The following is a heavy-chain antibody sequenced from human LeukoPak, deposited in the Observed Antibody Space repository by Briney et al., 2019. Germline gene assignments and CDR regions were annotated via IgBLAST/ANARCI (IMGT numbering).Heavy chain of an antibody. V-gene: IGHV3-7*02. D-gene: IGHD3-16*02. J-gene: IGHJ4*02. Sequence: GGSLRLSCAASGFTFSSYWMSWVRQAPGKGLEWVANINQDGGGKYYVDSVKGRFTISRDNAKNSLYLQMNSLRAEDTAVYYCARLTFGGVIGFDYWGQGTLVTVSS. CDR2: INQDGGGK. CDR1: GFTFSSYW. CDR3: ARLTFGGVIGFDY.